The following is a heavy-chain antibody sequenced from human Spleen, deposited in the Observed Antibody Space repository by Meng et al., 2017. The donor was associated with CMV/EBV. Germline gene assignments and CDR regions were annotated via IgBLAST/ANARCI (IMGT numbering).Heavy chain of an antibody. V-gene: IGHV4-31*03. D-gene: IGHD3-10*01. J-gene: IGHJ5*02. CDR3: ARDPGAHWFDP. CDR1: GGSINSDNYY. CDR2: ISFTGNT. Sequence: CTVSGGSINSDNYYWHWIRQRPEKGLEWIGYISFTGNTYYNPSLKSRLTISLDTPKNQFSLSLTSVTAADTAIYYCARDPGAHWFDPWTQGTLVTVSS.